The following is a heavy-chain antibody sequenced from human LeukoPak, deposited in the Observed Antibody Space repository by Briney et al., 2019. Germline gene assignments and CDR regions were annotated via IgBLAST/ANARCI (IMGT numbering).Heavy chain of an antibody. D-gene: IGHD6-19*01. V-gene: IGHV3-48*02. CDR2: ISSSSSRI. CDR1: GFTFSTYS. J-gene: IGHJ1*01. CDR3: ARDHSSDWYSLVVTSEYFQH. Sequence: TGGSLRLSCAASGFTFSTYSMNWVRQAPGKGLEWVSLISSSSSRIYYADSVKGRFTISRDNAKNSLYLQMNNLRDEDTAMYYCARDHSSDWYSLVVTSEYFQHWGQGTLVTVSS.